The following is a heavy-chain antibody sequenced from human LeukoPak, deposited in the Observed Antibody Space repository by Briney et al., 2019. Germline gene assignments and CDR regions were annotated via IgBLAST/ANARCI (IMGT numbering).Heavy chain of an antibody. V-gene: IGHV3-43*02. D-gene: IGHD5-12*01. CDR2: ISGDGYGT. Sequence: PGGSLRLSCAASGFTFADYAMHWVRQAPGKGLEWVSLISGDGYGTYYADSVKGRFTISRDNTENSLYLQMNSLRTEDTAFYYCAKDTTPPGGYSGYGHYWGQGTLVTVSS. CDR1: GFTFADYA. J-gene: IGHJ4*02. CDR3: AKDTTPPGGYSGYGHY.